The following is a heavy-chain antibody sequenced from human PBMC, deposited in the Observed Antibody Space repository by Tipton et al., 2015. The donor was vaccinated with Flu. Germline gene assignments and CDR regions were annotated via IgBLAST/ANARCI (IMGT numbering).Heavy chain of an antibody. CDR2: IKSRSDGGTT. V-gene: IGHV3-15*01. Sequence: SLRLSCAASGFTLSNAWMSWVRQAPGKGLDWVGRIKSRSDGGTTVFGAPVKGRFTISRDDSKNTLYLQMNSLRGDDSAVYYCARQIGGGDCYWGQGTLVTVSS. J-gene: IGHJ4*02. D-gene: IGHD2-21*01. CDR1: GFTLSNAW. CDR3: ARQIGGGDCY.